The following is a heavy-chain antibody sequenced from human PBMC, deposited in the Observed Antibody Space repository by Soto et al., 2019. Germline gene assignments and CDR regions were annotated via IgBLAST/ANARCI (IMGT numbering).Heavy chain of an antibody. CDR2: ISGSGGST. CDR3: AYSSTPFDY. Sequence: AGGSLRLSCAASGFTFSSFAMSWVRQAPGKGLEWVSAISGSGGSTYYADSVKGRFTISRDNSKNTLYLQMNSLRDEYTAVYYCAYSSTPFDYWGQGTLVTVSS. V-gene: IGHV3-23*01. D-gene: IGHD6-13*01. CDR1: GFTFSSFA. J-gene: IGHJ4*02.